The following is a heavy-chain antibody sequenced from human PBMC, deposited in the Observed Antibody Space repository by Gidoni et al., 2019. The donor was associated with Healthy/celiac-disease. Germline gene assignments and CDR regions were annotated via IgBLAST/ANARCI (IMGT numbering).Heavy chain of an antibody. CDR2: ISSSSSYT. CDR3: ARHKRVGAAAGSVLYYYYYYGMDV. D-gene: IGHD6-13*01. J-gene: IGHJ6*02. CDR1: GFTFSDYY. V-gene: IGHV3-11*06. Sequence: QVQLVESGGGLVKPGGSLRLSCAASGFTFSDYYMSWIRKAPGKGLEWVSYISSSSSYTNYADSVKGRFTISRDNAKNSLYLQMNSLRAEDTAVYYCARHKRVGAAAGSVLYYYYYYGMDVWGQGTTVTVSS.